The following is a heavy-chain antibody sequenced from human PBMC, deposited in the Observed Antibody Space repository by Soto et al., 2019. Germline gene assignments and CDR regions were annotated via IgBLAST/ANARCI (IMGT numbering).Heavy chain of an antibody. V-gene: IGHV1-58*01. CDR2: IVVGSGNT. Sequence: GASVKVSCKASGFTFIDSAVQWVRQARGQRLELIGWIVVGSGNTNSAQKFQERVTITRDMSTSTVYMEMSSLRSEDTAVYYCAAQGGSNIAHYYTVDVWGQGTTVT. J-gene: IGHJ6*02. CDR3: AAQGGSNIAHYYTVDV. D-gene: IGHD3-16*01. CDR1: GFTFIDSA.